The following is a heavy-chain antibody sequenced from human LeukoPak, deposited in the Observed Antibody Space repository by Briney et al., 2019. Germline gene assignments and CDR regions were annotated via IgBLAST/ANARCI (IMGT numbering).Heavy chain of an antibody. D-gene: IGHD4-17*01. J-gene: IGHJ4*02. CDR1: GFTFSDSY. V-gene: IGHV3-7*01. CDR3: ARPILTTSRGTFDY. Sequence: GGSLRLSCVASGFTFSDSYMAWVRQAPGKGLEWVANIKSDESERFFLDSVKGRFTISRDNAKNSLYLQMNSLRAEDTAVYYCARPILTTSRGTFDYWGQGTLVTVSS. CDR2: IKSDESER.